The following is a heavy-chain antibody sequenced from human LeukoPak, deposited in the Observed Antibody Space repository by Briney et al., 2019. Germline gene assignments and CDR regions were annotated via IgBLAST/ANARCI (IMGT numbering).Heavy chain of an antibody. CDR1: GFTFSNAW. D-gene: IGHD4-23*01. CDR3: TTALTMVVTGTF. Sequence: KSGGSLRLSCAASGFTFSNAWMSWVRQAPGKGLEWVGRIKSKTDGGTTDYAAPVKGRFTISRDDSKNTLYLQMNSLKTEDTAVYYCTTALTMVVTGTFWDQGTLVTVSS. CDR2: IKSKTDGGTT. V-gene: IGHV3-15*01. J-gene: IGHJ4*02.